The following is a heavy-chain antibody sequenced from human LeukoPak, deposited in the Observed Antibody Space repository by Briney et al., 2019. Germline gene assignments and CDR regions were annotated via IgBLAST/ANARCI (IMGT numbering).Heavy chain of an antibody. CDR1: GFTFSSYE. V-gene: IGHV3-48*03. D-gene: IGHD1-26*01. J-gene: IGHJ2*01. CDR2: ISSSGSTI. CDR3: ARDMGGYFDL. Sequence: GGSLRLSCAASGFTFSSYEMNWVRQVPGKGLEWVSYISSSGSTIYYADSVKGRFTISRDNAKNSLYLQTNSLRAEDTAVYYCARDMGGYFDLWGRGTLVTVSS.